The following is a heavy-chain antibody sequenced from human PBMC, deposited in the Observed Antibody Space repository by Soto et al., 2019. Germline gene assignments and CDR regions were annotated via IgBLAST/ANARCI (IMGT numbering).Heavy chain of an antibody. V-gene: IGHV1-18*01. D-gene: IGHD5-12*01. CDR3: ARICGYDGDNWFDP. J-gene: IGHJ5*02. Sequence: ASVNVSCKASGYTFTSHGMTWVRQAPGQGLEWMGWISAYNGNTNYAQKLQGRVTMTTDTSTSTAYMELRSLRSDDTAVYYCARICGYDGDNWFDPWGQGTLVTVSS. CDR2: ISAYNGNT. CDR1: GYTFTSHG.